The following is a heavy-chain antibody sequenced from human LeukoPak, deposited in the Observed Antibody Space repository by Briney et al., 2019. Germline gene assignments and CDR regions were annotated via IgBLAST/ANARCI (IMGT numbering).Heavy chain of an antibody. CDR2: ISAYNGNT. CDR1: GYTFTSYG. CDR3: ARDRVDCSSISCLENFDY. J-gene: IGHJ4*02. V-gene: IGHV1-18*01. D-gene: IGHD2-2*01. Sequence: GASVKVSCKASGYTFTSYGISWVRQAPGQGLEWMGWISAYNGNTNYAQKLQGRVTMTTDTSTNTAYMELRSLRSDDTAVYYCARDRVDCSSISCLENFDYWGQGTLVTVSS.